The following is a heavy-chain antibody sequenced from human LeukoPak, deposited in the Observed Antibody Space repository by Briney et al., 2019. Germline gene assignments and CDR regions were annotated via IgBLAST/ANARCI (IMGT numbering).Heavy chain of an antibody. D-gene: IGHD2-2*01. CDR1: GFTFSSYA. J-gene: IGHJ3*02. CDR3: TRIVVVPAAKTGAFDI. CDR2: ISGSGGST. Sequence: GGSLRLSCAASGFTFSSYAISWVRQAPGKGLEWVSAISGSGGSTYYADSVKGRFTISRDNSKNTLYLQMNSLRAEDTAVYYCTRIVVVPAAKTGAFDIWGQGTMVTVSS. V-gene: IGHV3-23*01.